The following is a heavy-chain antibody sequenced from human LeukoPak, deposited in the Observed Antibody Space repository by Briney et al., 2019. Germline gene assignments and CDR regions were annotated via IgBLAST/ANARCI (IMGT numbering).Heavy chain of an antibody. J-gene: IGHJ4*02. CDR3: ARGGDSEGYFDY. V-gene: IGHV1-8*01. CDR1: GYTFTSYD. CDR2: MNPNSGNT. D-gene: IGHD4-11*01. Sequence: ASVKLSCKASGYTFTSYDIYWVRQATGQGLEWMGWMNPNSGNTGYAQKFQGRVTMTRNTSISTAYMELSSLRSEDTAVYYCARGGDSEGYFDYWGQGTLVTVSS.